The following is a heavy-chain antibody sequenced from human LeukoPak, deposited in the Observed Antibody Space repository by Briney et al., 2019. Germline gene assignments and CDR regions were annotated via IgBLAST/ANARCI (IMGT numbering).Heavy chain of an antibody. D-gene: IGHD6-13*01. Sequence: PGGSLRLSCAASGFTVSSNYMSWVRQAPGKGLEWVSVIYSGGSTYYADSVKGRFTISRDNSKNTLYLQMNSLRAEDTAVYYCARRSAADTHDAFDIWGQGTMVTVSS. CDR2: IYSGGST. J-gene: IGHJ3*02. V-gene: IGHV3-53*01. CDR1: GFTVSSNY. CDR3: ARRSAADTHDAFDI.